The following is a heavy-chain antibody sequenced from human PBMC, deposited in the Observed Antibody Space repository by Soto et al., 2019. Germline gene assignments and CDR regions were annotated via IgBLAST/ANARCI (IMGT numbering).Heavy chain of an antibody. V-gene: IGHV1-18*01. CDR1: GYTFSNCG. Sequence: AAVKCSLKPSGYTFSNCGITWLRQAPGQPLEWLGWISLYSDGTNYAQKFQGRVSMTTDTSTTTAYMELRSLRSDDTAVYYCARVVPGAEAWFGPWGQGTLVTVS. CDR3: ARVVPGAEAWFGP. D-gene: IGHD2-2*01. J-gene: IGHJ5*02. CDR2: ISLYSDGT.